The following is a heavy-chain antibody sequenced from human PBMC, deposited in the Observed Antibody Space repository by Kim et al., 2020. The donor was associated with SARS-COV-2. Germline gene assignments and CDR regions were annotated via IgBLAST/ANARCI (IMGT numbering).Heavy chain of an antibody. D-gene: IGHD5-12*01. CDR3: ARQEGWLQLDGTFDY. J-gene: IGHJ4*02. Sequence: PSFQGQVTISADKSISTAYLQWSSLKASDTAMYYCARQEGWLQLDGTFDYWGQGTLVTVSS. V-gene: IGHV5-51*01.